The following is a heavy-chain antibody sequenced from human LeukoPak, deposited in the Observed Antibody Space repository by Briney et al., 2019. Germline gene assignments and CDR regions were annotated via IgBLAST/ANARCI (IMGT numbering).Heavy chain of an antibody. J-gene: IGHJ4*02. Sequence: GASVKVSCKASGGTFSSYAISWVRQAPGQGLEWMGGIIPIFGTANYAQKFQGRVTITTDESTSTAYMELSSLRSEDTAVYYCARDLVVITEGPRYYFDYWGQGTLVTVSS. V-gene: IGHV1-69*05. CDR2: IIPIFGTA. D-gene: IGHD3-22*01. CDR3: ARDLVVITEGPRYYFDY. CDR1: GGTFSSYA.